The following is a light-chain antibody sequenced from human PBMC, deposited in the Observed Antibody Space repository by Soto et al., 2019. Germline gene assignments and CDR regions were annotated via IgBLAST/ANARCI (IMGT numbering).Light chain of an antibody. Sequence: EIVLTQSLDTLSVSPGERATLSCRASQSVSSDLAWYHQKPGQAPRLLIYGASTRATGIPARFSGSGSGTEFTLTINSLQSEDFAVYYCQQYNNWPRTFGQGTKVDI. J-gene: IGKJ1*01. CDR1: QSVSSD. CDR3: QQYNNWPRT. V-gene: IGKV3-15*01. CDR2: GAS.